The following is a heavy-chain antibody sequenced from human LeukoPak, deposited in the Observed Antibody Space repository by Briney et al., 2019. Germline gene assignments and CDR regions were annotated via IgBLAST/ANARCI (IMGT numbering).Heavy chain of an antibody. V-gene: IGHV4-34*01. CDR2: INHSGST. CDR1: GGSFSGYY. CDR3: ARGLGARYMDV. Sequence: SETLSLTCAVYGGSFSGYYWSWIRQPPGKGLEWIGEINHSGSTNYNPCLKSRVTISVDTSKNQFSLKLSSVTAADTAVYYCARGLGARYMDVWGKGTTVTVSS. J-gene: IGHJ6*03. D-gene: IGHD3-16*01.